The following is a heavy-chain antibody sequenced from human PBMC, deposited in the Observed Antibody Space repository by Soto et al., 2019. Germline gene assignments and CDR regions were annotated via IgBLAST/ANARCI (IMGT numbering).Heavy chain of an antibody. V-gene: IGHV5-10-1*01. D-gene: IGHD2-2*01. CDR2: IDPSDSDT. CDR1: GYSFTSHW. Sequence: GESLKIACKGSGYSFTSHWISWVRQMSGKGLEWMGRIDPSDSDTNYSPSFQGQVTISADKSISTAYMELSSLRSEDTAVYYCARVILEYQLLFSPYFDYWGQGTLVTVSS. J-gene: IGHJ4*02. CDR3: ARVILEYQLLFSPYFDY.